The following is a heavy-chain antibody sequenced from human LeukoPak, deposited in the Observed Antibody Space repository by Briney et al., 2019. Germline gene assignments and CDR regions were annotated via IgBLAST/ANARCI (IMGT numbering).Heavy chain of an antibody. CDR1: AYSISSGYY. D-gene: IGHD2-2*01. CDR3: ASLYRVPAAKIGYMDV. CDR2: IYHSGSA. J-gene: IGHJ6*03. Sequence: SETLSLTCAVAAYSISSGYYWGWIRQPPGEGLEWIGVIYHSGSASYNPSLKSRVTISIDTSKNHFSVRLSSVTAADTAVYYCASLYRVPAAKIGYMDVWGTGTTVTVSS. V-gene: IGHV4-38-2*01.